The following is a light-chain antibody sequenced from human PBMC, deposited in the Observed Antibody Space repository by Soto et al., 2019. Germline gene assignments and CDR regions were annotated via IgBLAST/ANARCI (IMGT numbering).Light chain of an antibody. J-gene: IGKJ3*01. CDR2: GAS. Sequence: EIVLTQSPATLSLSPGERATLSCRASQSVTSTYLAWYQQKPGQAPRLLIYGASNRGTGISDRFSGSGSGTDFTLTISRLEPEDFAVYYCQQNARSFGPGTKVDLK. CDR3: QQNARS. CDR1: QSVTSTY. V-gene: IGKV3-20*01.